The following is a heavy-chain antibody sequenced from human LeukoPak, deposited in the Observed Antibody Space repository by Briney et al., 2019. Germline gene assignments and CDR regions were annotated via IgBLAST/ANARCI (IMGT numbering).Heavy chain of an antibody. CDR3: KCGGYVLNWFDP. D-gene: IGHD1-26*01. J-gene: IGHJ5*02. CDR1: GFTFSNAW. CDR2: IKSKTDGGTT. V-gene: IGHV3-15*01. Sequence: GGSLRLSCAASGFTFSNAWMSWVRQAPGKGLEWVGRIKSKTDGGTTDYAAPVKGRFTISRDDSKNTLYLQMNSLKTEDTAVYYCKCGGYVLNWFDPWGQGTLVTVSS.